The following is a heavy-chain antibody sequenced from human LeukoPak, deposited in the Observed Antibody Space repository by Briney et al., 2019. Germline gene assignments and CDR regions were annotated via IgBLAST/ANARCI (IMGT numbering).Heavy chain of an antibody. CDR1: GFTLSSNY. CDR3: ARARRYCSGGSCYSSWFDP. D-gene: IGHD2-15*01. CDR2: IYSGGST. Sequence: GGSLRLSCAASGFTLSSNYMSWVRQAPGKGLEWVSDIYSGGSTYYADSVKGRFTIARDNSKNTLYLQMNSLRAEDTAVYYCARARRYCSGGSCYSSWFDPWGQGTLVTVSS. V-gene: IGHV3-66*01. J-gene: IGHJ5*02.